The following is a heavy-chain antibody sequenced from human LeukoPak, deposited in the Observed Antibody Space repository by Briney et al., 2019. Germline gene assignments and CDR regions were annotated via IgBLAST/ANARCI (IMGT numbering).Heavy chain of an antibody. CDR2: ISAYNGNT. D-gene: IGHD6-13*01. J-gene: IGHJ6*03. CDR3: ARDRYSSSWYSVSYMDV. CDR1: GYTFTSYG. V-gene: IGHV1-18*01. Sequence: GASVKVSCKASGYTFTSYGISWVRQAPGQGLEWMGWISAYNGNTNYAQNLQGRVTMTTDTSTSTAYMELRSLRSDDTAVYYCARDRYSSSWYSVSYMDVWGKGTTVTVSS.